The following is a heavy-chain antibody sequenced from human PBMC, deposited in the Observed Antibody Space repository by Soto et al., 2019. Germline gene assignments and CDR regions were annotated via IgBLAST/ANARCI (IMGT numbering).Heavy chain of an antibody. J-gene: IGHJ6*02. V-gene: IGHV4-59*08. D-gene: IGHD3-10*01. Sequence: QVQLQESGPGLVKPSETLSLSCTVSGGSISSYYWSWFQQSPGKRMEWIGYVHHSWGSSYNPSLQSRVAISLDTSKCQSSRKVTSVTATDTAVYYCARQGFGPLHGLVDVWGQGTTVTVSS. CDR3: ARQGFGPLHGLVDV. CDR1: GGSISSYY. CDR2: VHHSWGS.